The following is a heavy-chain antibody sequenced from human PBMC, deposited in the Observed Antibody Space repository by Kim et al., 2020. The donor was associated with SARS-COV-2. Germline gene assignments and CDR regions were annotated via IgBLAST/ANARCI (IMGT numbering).Heavy chain of an antibody. Sequence: GGSLRLSCTASGFTFGDYAMSWVRQAPGKGLEWVGFIRSKAYGGTTEYAASVKGRFTITRDDSKSIAYLQMHSLKTEDTAVYYCTRRGGRGYSYGSDYWGQGTLVTVSS. V-gene: IGHV3-49*04. D-gene: IGHD5-18*01. CDR3: TRRGGRGYSYGSDY. CDR2: IRSKAYGGTT. CDR1: GFTFGDYA. J-gene: IGHJ4*02.